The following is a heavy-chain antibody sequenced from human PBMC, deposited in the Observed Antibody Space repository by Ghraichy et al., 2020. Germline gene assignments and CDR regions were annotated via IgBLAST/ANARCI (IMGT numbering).Heavy chain of an antibody. V-gene: IGHV3-23*01. J-gene: IGHJ4*02. CDR3: AKEPAVAGTRYFDY. CDR2: ISGSGGST. Sequence: GGSLRLSCAASGFTFSSYAMSWVRQAPGKGLEWVSGISGSGGSTFYADSVKGRFTISRDNSKNTLYLRMNSLRAEDTAVYYCAKEPAVAGTRYFDYWGQGTLVTVSS. D-gene: IGHD6-13*01. CDR1: GFTFSSYA.